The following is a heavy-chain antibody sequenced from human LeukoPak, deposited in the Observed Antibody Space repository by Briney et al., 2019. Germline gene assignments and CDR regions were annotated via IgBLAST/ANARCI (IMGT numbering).Heavy chain of an antibody. J-gene: IGHJ3*02. Sequence: GGSLRLSCAASGFTFNNYAMHWVRQAPGKGLEWVAVISYDGSNKYYADSVKGRFTISRDNSKNTLYLQMNSLRAEDTAVYYCARGGSGSFIDAFDIWGQGTMVTVSS. V-gene: IGHV3-30*04. D-gene: IGHD3-10*01. CDR3: ARGGSGSFIDAFDI. CDR2: ISYDGSNK. CDR1: GFTFNNYA.